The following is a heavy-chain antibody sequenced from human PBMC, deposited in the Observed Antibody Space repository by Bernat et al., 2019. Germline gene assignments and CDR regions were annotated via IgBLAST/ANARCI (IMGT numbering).Heavy chain of an antibody. D-gene: IGHD3-3*01. J-gene: IGHJ6*03. V-gene: IGHV3-23*04. CDR3: ARPGVDYYYYMDV. CDR2: ISGSGGST. CDR1: GFTFSSYA. Sequence: EVQLVESGGGLVQPGGSLRLSCAASGFTFSSYAMSWVRQAPGKGLEWVSAISGSGGSTYYADSVKGRFTISRDNSKNTLYLQMNSRRAEDTAVYYCARPGVDYYYYMDVWGKGTTVTVSS.